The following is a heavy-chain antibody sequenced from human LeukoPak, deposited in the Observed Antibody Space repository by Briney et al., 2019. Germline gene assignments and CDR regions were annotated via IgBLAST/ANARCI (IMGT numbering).Heavy chain of an antibody. V-gene: IGHV3-30*18. CDR1: GFTFSSYG. J-gene: IGHJ4*02. CDR2: ISYDGSNK. CDR3: AKDLGYCSGGSCYRFDY. Sequence: GGSLRLSCAASGFTFSSYGMHWVRQAPGKGLEWVAVISYDGSNKCYADSVKGRFTISRDNSKNTLYLQMNSLRAEDTAVYYCAKDLGYCSGGSCYRFDYWGQGTLVTVSS. D-gene: IGHD2-15*01.